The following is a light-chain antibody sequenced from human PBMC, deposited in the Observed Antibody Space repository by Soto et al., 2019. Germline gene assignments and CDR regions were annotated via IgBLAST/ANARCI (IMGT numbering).Light chain of an antibody. CDR3: QSYDTSLSGSIV. V-gene: IGLV1-40*01. J-gene: IGLJ1*01. CDR2: DNT. Sequence: QAVVTQPPSVSGAPGQRVTISCTGSSSNIGAGSDVHWYQQLPGTAPKLLIFDNTNRPSGVPDRFSGSKSGTSASLAITGLQAEDEADYYCQSYDTSLSGSIVFGAGTKLTVL. CDR1: SSNIGAGSD.